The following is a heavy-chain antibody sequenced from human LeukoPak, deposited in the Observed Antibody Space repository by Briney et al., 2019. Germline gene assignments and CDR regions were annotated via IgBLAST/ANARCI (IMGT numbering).Heavy chain of an antibody. CDR2: INHSGST. V-gene: IGHV4-4*02. J-gene: IGHJ3*02. Sequence: PSGTLSLTCAVSGGSISSANWWSWIRQPPGKGLEWFGEINHSGSTNDHPSLKSRVTISVDTSKNQFSLKLSSVTAADTAIYYCARGLRTLIAARPSAFDIWGQGTMVTVSS. CDR1: GGSISSANW. D-gene: IGHD6-6*01. CDR3: ARGLRTLIAARPSAFDI.